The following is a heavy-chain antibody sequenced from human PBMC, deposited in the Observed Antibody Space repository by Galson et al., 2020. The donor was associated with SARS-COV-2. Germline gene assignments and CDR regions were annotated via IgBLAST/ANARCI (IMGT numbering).Heavy chain of an antibody. D-gene: IGHD3-10*01. CDR2: IYRSEST. J-gene: IGHJ6*03. V-gene: IGHV4-4*02. Sequence: SETLSLTCTLSGYSITRDNWWSWVRQARGKGLEWIGEIYRSESTNYNPSFKSRVTITIDKSKNQFYLKLASVTAADTAVYFCARVGFFSMDVWGKGTTVIASS. CDR1: GYSITRDNW. CDR3: ARVGFFSMDV.